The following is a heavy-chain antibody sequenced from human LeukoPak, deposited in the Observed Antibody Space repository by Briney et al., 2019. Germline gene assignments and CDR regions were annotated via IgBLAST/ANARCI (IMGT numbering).Heavy chain of an antibody. Sequence: GGTLRLSCAASGFTFSSHGMSWVRQAPGKGLEWVSTISGSGDYTYYADSVKGRFTISRDNSKNTLYLQMNSLRAEDTAVYYCAKVTYGSGTYGAFDSWGQGTLVTVSS. CDR2: ISGSGDYT. J-gene: IGHJ4*02. V-gene: IGHV3-23*01. D-gene: IGHD3-10*01. CDR1: GFTFSSHG. CDR3: AKVTYGSGTYGAFDS.